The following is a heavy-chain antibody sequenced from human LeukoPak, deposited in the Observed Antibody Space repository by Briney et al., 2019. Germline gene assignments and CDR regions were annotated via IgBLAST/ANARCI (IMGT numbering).Heavy chain of an antibody. CDR3: ATTSGYRNYYYYYVDV. D-gene: IGHD3-3*01. V-gene: IGHV4-39*01. Sequence: SETLSLTYLVSGDSISANIYYWGWIRQPPGKGLEWIGTSFNGGNTYYNPSLKSRVTIPIDASKNQFSLTLTSVTAEDTAVYYCATTSGYRNYYYYYVDVWGPGTTVTVSS. J-gene: IGHJ6*03. CDR1: GDSISANIYY. CDR2: SFNGGNT.